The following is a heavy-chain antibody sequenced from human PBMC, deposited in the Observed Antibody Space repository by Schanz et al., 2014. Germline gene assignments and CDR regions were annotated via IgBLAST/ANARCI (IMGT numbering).Heavy chain of an antibody. D-gene: IGHD3-10*01. CDR3: AKGRFGELSAFDI. J-gene: IGHJ3*02. CDR1: GFPFSDYF. V-gene: IGHV3-23*01. CDR2: ISGSGGST. Sequence: DVQLLESGGGLVQPGGSLRLSCTASGFPFSDYFMAWIRQPPGRGLEWVSAISGSGGSTYYADSVKGRFTISRDNSKNTLYLQMNSLRAEDTAVYYCAKGRFGELSAFDIWGQGTMVTVSS.